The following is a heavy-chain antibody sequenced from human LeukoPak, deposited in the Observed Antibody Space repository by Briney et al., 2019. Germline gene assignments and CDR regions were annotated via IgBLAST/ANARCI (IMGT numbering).Heavy chain of an antibody. CDR2: IYPGDSDT. CDR1: GYRFTSYW. V-gene: IGHV5-51*01. J-gene: IGHJ4*02. Sequence: PGESLKISGKGSGYRFTSYWIGWVRQMPGKGLEWMGIIYPGDSDTRYSPSFQGQVTISADKSISAAYLQWSSLKASDTAMYYCARHTNDYGGYGDYWGQGTLVTVSS. D-gene: IGHD4-23*01. CDR3: ARHTNDYGGYGDY.